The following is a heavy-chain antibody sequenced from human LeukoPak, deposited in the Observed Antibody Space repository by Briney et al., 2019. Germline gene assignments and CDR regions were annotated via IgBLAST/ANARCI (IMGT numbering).Heavy chain of an antibody. Sequence: GGSLRLSCAASGFTFSSYWMSWVRQTPGKGLEWVANMKQDGREKYYVDSVKGRFTISRGNVKNSLYLQMNSLRVEDTGVYFCARGSGWFDSWGQGTLVTVSS. CDR2: MKQDGREK. V-gene: IGHV3-7*04. CDR3: ARGSGWFDS. CDR1: GFTFSSYW. J-gene: IGHJ5*01.